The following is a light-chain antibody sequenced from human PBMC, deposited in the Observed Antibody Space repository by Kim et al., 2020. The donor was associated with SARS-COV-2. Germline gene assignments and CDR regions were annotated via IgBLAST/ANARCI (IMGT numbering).Light chain of an antibody. J-gene: IGKJ4*01. V-gene: IGKV1-17*03. CDR1: HGISSY. CDR3: LQHDSYPLT. Sequence: AAVGGRVTITCRASHGISSYLAWFPQKPGQVPKRLIYAAASLQSGVPSRFSGRGSGTEFTLTISSLQPEDFATYYCLQHDSYPLTFGGGTKVDIK. CDR2: AAA.